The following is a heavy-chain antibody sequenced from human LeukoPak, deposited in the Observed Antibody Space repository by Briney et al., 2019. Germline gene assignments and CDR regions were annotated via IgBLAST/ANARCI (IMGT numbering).Heavy chain of an antibody. J-gene: IGHJ4*02. CDR3: ATKGAGTARYFDY. D-gene: IGHD6-19*01. CDR1: GFTFDDYA. V-gene: IGHV3-23*01. CDR2: ISGGAGNT. Sequence: PGGSLRLSCAASGFTFDDYAMHWVRQAPGKGLEWVSAISGGAGNTYYADSVKGRFTISRDNSKNTLYLQMNSLRAEDTAVYYCATKGAGTARYFDYWGQGTLVTVSS.